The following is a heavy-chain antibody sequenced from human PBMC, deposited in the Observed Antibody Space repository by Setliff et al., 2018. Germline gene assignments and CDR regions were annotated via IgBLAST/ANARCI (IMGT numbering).Heavy chain of an antibody. CDR1: GFTFSGYT. CDR3: ARDRVANPSSWPYYFDY. V-gene: IGHV3-30*04. Sequence: SLRLSCEASGFTFSGYTMHWVRQAPGKGLEWVAVISYDGSNKYYADSVKGRFTISRDNSKNTLYLQMNSLRAEDTAVYYCARDRVANPSSWPYYFDYWGQGTLVTVSS. D-gene: IGHD6-13*01. CDR2: ISYDGSNK. J-gene: IGHJ4*02.